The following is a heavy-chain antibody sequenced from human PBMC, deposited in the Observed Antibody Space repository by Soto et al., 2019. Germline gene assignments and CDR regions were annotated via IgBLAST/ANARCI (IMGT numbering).Heavy chain of an antibody. V-gene: IGHV3-23*01. Sequence: EVQLLESGGGLVQPGGSLRLSCAASGFTFSSYAMSWVRQAPGKGLEWVSAISGSGGSTYYADSVKGRFTISRDNYKNTLYLQMNSLRAEDTAVYYCAFKAYCGGDCYSGWFDPWGQGTLVTVSS. J-gene: IGHJ5*02. CDR2: ISGSGGST. CDR3: AFKAYCGGDCYSGWFDP. CDR1: GFTFSSYA. D-gene: IGHD2-21*02.